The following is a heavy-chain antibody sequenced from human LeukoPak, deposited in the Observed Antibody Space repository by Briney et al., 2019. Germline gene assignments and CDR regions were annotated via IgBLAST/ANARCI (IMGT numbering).Heavy chain of an antibody. CDR2: ISGSGGST. Sequence: GGSLRLSCAASGFTFSSYAMSWVRQAPGKGLEWVSAISGSGGSTYYADSVKGRFTISRDNSKNTLYLQMNSLRAEDTAVYYCATPKGPSHSDYGDYELDYWGQGTLVTVSS. V-gene: IGHV3-23*01. CDR1: GFTFSSYA. J-gene: IGHJ4*02. CDR3: ATPKGPSHSDYGDYELDY. D-gene: IGHD4-17*01.